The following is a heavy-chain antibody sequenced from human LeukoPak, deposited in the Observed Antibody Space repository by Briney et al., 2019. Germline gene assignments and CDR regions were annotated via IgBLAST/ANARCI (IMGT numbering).Heavy chain of an antibody. Sequence: ASVKVSCKASGYTFTGYYMHWVRQAPGQGLEWMGWINPNSGGTNYAQKFQGRVTMTRDTSISTAYMELSRLRSDDTAGYDCARGDGVSNWFDPWGQGTLVTVSS. CDR2: INPNSGGT. D-gene: IGHD3-16*01. CDR3: ARGDGVSNWFDP. V-gene: IGHV1-2*02. CDR1: GYTFTGYY. J-gene: IGHJ5*02.